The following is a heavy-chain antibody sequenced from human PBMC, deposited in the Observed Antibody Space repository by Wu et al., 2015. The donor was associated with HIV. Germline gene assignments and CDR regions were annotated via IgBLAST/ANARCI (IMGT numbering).Heavy chain of an antibody. CDR1: GFTFSSSV. J-gene: IGHJ3*02. Sequence: QMQLVQSGPEVKKPGTSVKVSCEASGFTFSSSVMQWVRQARGQRLEWIGWIVVGNGNTNYAQNFQERVTFTRDMSINTAYMELSRLRSDDTAVYYCARDMGHEGRQWLVQPGAFDIWGQGTMVTVSS. D-gene: IGHD6-19*01. CDR2: IVVGNGNT. V-gene: IGHV1-58*02. CDR3: ARDMGHEGRQWLVQPGAFDI.